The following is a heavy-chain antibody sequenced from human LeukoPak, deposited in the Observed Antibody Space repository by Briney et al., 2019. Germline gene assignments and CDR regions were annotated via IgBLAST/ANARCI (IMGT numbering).Heavy chain of an antibody. CDR2: ISSSSSFR. V-gene: IGHV3-21*01. D-gene: IGHD3-22*01. Sequence: PGGSLRLSCVAAGFTFSNYATSWVRQAPGKGLECFSSISSSSSFRYAADSVKGRFTISRDNAKNPLYLQMNSLRAEDTAVYYCARESSGYFYWGQGTLVTVSS. CDR1: GFTFSNYA. J-gene: IGHJ4*02. CDR3: ARESSGYFY.